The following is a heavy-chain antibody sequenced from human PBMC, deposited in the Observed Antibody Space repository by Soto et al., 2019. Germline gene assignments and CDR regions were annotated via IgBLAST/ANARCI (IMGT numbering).Heavy chain of an antibody. CDR2: IYHSGNT. CDR3: ARGPPHHY. CDR1: GCSISSGGYS. V-gene: IGHV4-30-2*01. Sequence: QLQLQESGSGLVKPSQTLSLTCAVSGCSISSGGYSWSWIRQPPGKGLEWIGYIYHSGNTYYNPSLKSRVTISVDWSKNQFSLTLSSVTAADTAVYYCARGPPHHYWGQGTLVTVSS. J-gene: IGHJ4*02.